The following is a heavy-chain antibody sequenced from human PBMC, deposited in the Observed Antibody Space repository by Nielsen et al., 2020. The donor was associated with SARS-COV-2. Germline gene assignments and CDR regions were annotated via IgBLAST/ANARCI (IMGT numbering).Heavy chain of an antibody. Sequence: SQTLSLTCAISGDSVSSGSAAWNWIRQSPSRGLEWLGRTYYRSRWYNDYAVSVKSRITINPDTSKNQFSLQLNSVTPEDTAVYYCARWGPIIAAADEYYYYYMDVWGKGTTVTVSS. CDR1: GDSVSSGSAA. D-gene: IGHD6-13*01. J-gene: IGHJ6*03. CDR3: ARWGPIIAAADEYYYYYMDV. CDR2: TYYRSRWYN. V-gene: IGHV6-1*01.